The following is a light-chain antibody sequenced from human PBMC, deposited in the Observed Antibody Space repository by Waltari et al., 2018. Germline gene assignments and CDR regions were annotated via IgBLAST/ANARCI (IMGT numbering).Light chain of an antibody. CDR3: QHYSTWPLT. Sequence: EIVLTPSPGTLSLSPGERATLPCRASQGVSSNYLAWYQQKPGQAPRLLIYGASTRATGIPARFSGSGSGTEFTLSISSLQSEDFAVYCGQHYSTWPLTFGGGTKVEIK. J-gene: IGKJ4*01. CDR2: GAS. V-gene: IGKV3-15*01. CDR1: QGVSSN.